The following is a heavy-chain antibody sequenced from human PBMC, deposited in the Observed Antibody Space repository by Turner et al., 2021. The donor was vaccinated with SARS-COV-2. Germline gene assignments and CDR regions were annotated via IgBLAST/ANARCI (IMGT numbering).Heavy chain of an antibody. Sequence: EVQLLESGGGLVQPGGSLRLSCAASGSTFSSYAISWVRQAPGKGLEWVSAISGSGGSTYYADSVKGRLTISRDNSKNTLYLQMNSLRAEDTAVYYCAKADRVMIVVVITLFDYWGQGTLVTVSS. CDR1: GSTFSSYA. J-gene: IGHJ4*02. CDR3: AKADRVMIVVVITLFDY. V-gene: IGHV3-23*01. CDR2: ISGSGGST. D-gene: IGHD3-22*01.